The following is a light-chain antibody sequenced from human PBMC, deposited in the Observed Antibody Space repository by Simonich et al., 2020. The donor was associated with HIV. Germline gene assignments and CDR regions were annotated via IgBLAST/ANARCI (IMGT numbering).Light chain of an antibody. J-gene: IGKJ2*01. CDR1: QSVSSSY. CDR3: QQYGSSPYT. Sequence: DIVLTQSPGTLSLSPGERATLSCRASQSVSSSYLAWYQQKPGLAPRLLIYDASSRATGIPDRFSGSGSGTDFTLTITRLEPEDFAVYYCQQYGSSPYTFGQGTKLEIK. CDR2: DAS. V-gene: IGKV3D-20*01.